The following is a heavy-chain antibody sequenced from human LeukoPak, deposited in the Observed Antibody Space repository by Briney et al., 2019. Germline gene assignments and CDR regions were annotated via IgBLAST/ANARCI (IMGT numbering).Heavy chain of an antibody. Sequence: PSETLSLTCAVYGGSFSGYYWSWIRQPPGKGLEWIGEINHSRSTNYNPSLKSRVTISVDTSKNQFSLKLSSVTAADTAVYYCARGRDSTTLLRYGMDVWGKGTTVTVSS. CDR1: GGSFSGYY. CDR2: INHSRST. CDR3: ARGRDSTTLLRYGMDV. J-gene: IGHJ6*04. V-gene: IGHV4-34*01. D-gene: IGHD2/OR15-2a*01.